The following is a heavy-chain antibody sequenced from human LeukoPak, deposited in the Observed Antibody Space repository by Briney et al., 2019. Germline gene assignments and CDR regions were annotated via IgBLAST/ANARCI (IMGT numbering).Heavy chain of an antibody. CDR2: IRSKTYHETT. V-gene: IGHV3-49*04. Sequence: GRSLRLSCTGSGFIFGDYVIHWVRQAPGKGLEWVGCIRSKTYHETTEYAASVKGRFTISRDDSRSIVYLQVNSLETEDTAVYYCSPGSMTVWGKGTTVTVSS. CDR3: SPGSMTV. CDR1: GFIFGDYV. D-gene: IGHD3-10*01. J-gene: IGHJ6*04.